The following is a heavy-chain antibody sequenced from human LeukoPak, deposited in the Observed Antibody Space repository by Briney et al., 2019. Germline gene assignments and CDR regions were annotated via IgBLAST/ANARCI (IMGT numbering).Heavy chain of an antibody. J-gene: IGHJ4*02. CDR2: ISSSSRMV. V-gene: IGHV3-11*04. CDR3: ARVHNTIY. Sequence: GGSLIPSCGGSGFALNDYYVNWLRQAPGKGLEWIAYISSSSRMVNYADSVKGRFTVSRDYAKNSVYLEMTSLRGEDTAVYFCARVHNTIYWGQGILVSVSS. D-gene: IGHD5-24*01. CDR1: GFALNDYY.